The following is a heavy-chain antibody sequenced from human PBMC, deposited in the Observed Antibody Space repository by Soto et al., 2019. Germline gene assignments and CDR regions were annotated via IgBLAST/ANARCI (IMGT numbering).Heavy chain of an antibody. V-gene: IGHV1-18*01. CDR2: ISAYNGKT. CDR3: AGNDYDRSGYYAPDY. D-gene: IGHD3-22*01. CDR1: GYTFNSYG. J-gene: IGHJ4*02. Sequence: SVNVSCKASGYTFNSYGITWVRQAAGQGLEWMGWISAYNGKTNYVQKLQGRVTMTTDTSTSTAYMELRSLRSDDTAVYYCAGNDYDRSGYYAPDYWGQGTLVTVSS.